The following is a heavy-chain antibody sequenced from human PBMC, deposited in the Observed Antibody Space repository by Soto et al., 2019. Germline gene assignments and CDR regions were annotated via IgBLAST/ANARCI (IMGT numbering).Heavy chain of an antibody. Sequence: EVQLLESGGGLVQPGGSLRLSCAASGFTFSSYAMSWVRQAPGKGLEWISAISGSGGSTYYADYVKGRFTISRDNSKNTLYLQMTSLRAEDTDVYYCAKGLVTRRSDDYYGMDVWGQGTTVTVSS. CDR1: GFTFSSYA. CDR2: ISGSGGST. J-gene: IGHJ6*02. CDR3: AKGLVTRRSDDYYGMDV. V-gene: IGHV3-23*01. D-gene: IGHD3-9*01.